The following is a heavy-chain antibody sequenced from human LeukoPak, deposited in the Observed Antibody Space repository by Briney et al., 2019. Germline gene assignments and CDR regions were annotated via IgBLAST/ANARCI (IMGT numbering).Heavy chain of an antibody. V-gene: IGHV3-21*01. CDR3: ARDIRYYGSGSYIDY. D-gene: IGHD3-10*01. J-gene: IGHJ4*02. CDR2: ISSSSSYI. Sequence: GGSLRLSCAASGFTFSSYSMNWVRQAPGKGLEWVSSISSSSSYIYYADSVKGRFTISRDNAKNSLYLQMDSLRAEDTAVYYCARDIRYYGSGSYIDYWGQGTLVTVSS. CDR1: GFTFSSYS.